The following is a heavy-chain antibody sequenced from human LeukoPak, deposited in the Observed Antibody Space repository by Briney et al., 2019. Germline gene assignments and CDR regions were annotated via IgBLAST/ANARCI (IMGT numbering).Heavy chain of an antibody. CDR2: IYSGGST. CDR1: GCTVSNSY. Sequence: GGSQRLSCAACGCTVSNSYMSGLRQAPGEALEWVSVIYSGGSTYYADSVKGRFTISRHNSKNTLYLQMNSLRAEDTAVYYCARAQSYYDILTGFDYYYGMDVWGQGTTVPVSS. CDR3: ARAQSYYDILTGFDYYYGMDV. V-gene: IGHV3-53*04. J-gene: IGHJ6*02. D-gene: IGHD3-9*01.